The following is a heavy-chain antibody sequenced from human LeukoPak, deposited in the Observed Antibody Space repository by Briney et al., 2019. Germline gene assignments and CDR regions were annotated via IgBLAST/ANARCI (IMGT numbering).Heavy chain of an antibody. D-gene: IGHD3-3*01. V-gene: IGHV4-34*01. J-gene: IGHJ4*02. CDR1: GGSFSGYY. Sequence: PSETLSLTCAVYGGSFSGYYWSWIRQPPGKGREWIGGINHSGSTNYNPSLKSRVTISVDTSKNQFSLKLSSVTAADTAVYYCARKGDWGKGYYDFWSGYFCFDYWGQGTLVTVSS. CDR3: ARKGDWGKGYYDFWSGYFCFDY. CDR2: INHSGST.